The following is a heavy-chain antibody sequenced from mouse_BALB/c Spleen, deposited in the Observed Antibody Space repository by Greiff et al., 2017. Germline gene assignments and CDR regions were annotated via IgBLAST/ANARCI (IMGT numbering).Heavy chain of an antibody. CDR2: ISYDGSN. CDR3: ARPGKGYFDV. CDR1: GYSITSGYY. V-gene: IGHV3-6*02. J-gene: IGHJ1*01. D-gene: IGHD2-1*01. Sequence: EVKLQESGPGLVKPSQSLSLTCSVTGYSITSGYYWNWIRQFPGNKLEWMGYISYDGSNNYNPSLKNRISITRDTSKNQFFLKLNSVTTEDTATYYCARPGKGYFDVWGAGTTVTVSS.